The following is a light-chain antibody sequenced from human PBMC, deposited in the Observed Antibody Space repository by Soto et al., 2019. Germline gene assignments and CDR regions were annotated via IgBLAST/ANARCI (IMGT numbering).Light chain of an antibody. Sequence: QSVLTQPASVSGSPGQSMTISCSGTSCDVGGYNYVSWYQQHPGKAPKLMIYDVSNRPSGVSNRFSGSKSGNTASLTISGIQAEDEADYYCSSYTSSSTLFGTGTKLTVL. CDR3: SSYTSSSTL. J-gene: IGLJ1*01. V-gene: IGLV2-14*01. CDR2: DVS. CDR1: SCDVGGYNY.